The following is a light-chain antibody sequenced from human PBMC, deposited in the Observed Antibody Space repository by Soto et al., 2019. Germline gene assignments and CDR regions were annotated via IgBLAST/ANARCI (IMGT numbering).Light chain of an antibody. CDR2: DTS. CDR1: QSFSTY. J-gene: IGKJ5*01. Sequence: EIVLTQSPATLSLSPGDRATLSCRASQSFSTYLAWYQQKPGQPPRLLIYDTSNRATGIPGRFSGSGSGTDFTLIISSLEPEDFAVYFCQQRTNWLNSFGQGTRLEIK. V-gene: IGKV3-11*01. CDR3: QQRTNWLNS.